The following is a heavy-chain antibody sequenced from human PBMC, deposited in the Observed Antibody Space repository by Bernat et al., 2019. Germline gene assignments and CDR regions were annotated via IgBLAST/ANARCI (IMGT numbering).Heavy chain of an antibody. CDR3: ARHDYGDYAGPWYFDL. CDR2: INGSGGST. V-gene: IGHV3-23*01. Sequence: EVQLLESGGDLVQPGGSLRLSCAASGFTFSTYAMSWVRQAPGKGLEWVSTINGSGGSTYFPDSVKGRFTISRDNSKNTLYLQMNSLRAEDTAVYYCARHDYGDYAGPWYFDLWGRGTLVTVSS. J-gene: IGHJ2*01. CDR1: GFTFSTYA. D-gene: IGHD4-17*01.